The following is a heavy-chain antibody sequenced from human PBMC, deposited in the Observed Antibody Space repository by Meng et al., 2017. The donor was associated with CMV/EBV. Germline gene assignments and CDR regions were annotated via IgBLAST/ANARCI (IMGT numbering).Heavy chain of an antibody. CDR1: GVSITSFY. CDR3: ARDAYNSFDS. V-gene: IGHV4-59*01. Sequence: SETLSLTCPVSGVSITSFYWTWVRQAPGKGLEWIGYVSYSGNTNYNPSFRSRVTISRETSRNQFSLHLTSVTAADTAVYFCARDAYNSFDSWGLGTLVTVSS. D-gene: IGHD5-24*01. J-gene: IGHJ4*02. CDR2: VSYSGNT.